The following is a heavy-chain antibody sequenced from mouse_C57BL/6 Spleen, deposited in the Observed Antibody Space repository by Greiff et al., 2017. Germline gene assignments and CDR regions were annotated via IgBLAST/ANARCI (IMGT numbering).Heavy chain of an antibody. Sequence: VQLQQSGTVLARPGASVKMSCKTSGYTFTSYWMHWVKQRPGQGLEWIGAIYPGNSDTSYNQKFKGKAKLTAVTSASTAYMELSSLTNEDSAVYYGTRNYLYAMDYWGQGTSVTVSS. CDR1: GYTFTSYW. J-gene: IGHJ4*01. CDR3: TRNYLYAMDY. CDR2: IYPGNSDT. D-gene: IGHD2-1*01. V-gene: IGHV1-5*01.